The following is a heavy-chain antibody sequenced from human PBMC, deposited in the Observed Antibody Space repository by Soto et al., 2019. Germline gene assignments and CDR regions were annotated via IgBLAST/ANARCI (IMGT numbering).Heavy chain of an antibody. Sequence: APVKVSCKASGSTITGYYRLWVRQAPGQELEWMGIINPSGGSNSYAQKFQGRVTMTRDTSTSTVYMGLSSLRSEGTAVYYCARGYCSGRSCYSLSHFDYWGQGTLVTVS. CDR3: ARGYCSGRSCYSLSHFDY. D-gene: IGHD2-15*01. CDR1: GSTITGYY. J-gene: IGHJ4*02. V-gene: IGHV1-46*01. CDR2: INPSGGSN.